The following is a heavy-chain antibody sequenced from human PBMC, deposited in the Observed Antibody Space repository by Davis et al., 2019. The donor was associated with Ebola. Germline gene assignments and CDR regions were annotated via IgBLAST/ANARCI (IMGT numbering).Heavy chain of an antibody. V-gene: IGHV3-30*02. Sequence: GESLKISCAASGFTFSSYGMHWVRQAPGKGLEWVAFIRFDGTDKYYADSVKGRFTISRDNSKNTLYLQMNSLRPEDTAVYYCSRDDGYGMDVWGKGTTVTVSS. CDR3: SRDDGYGMDV. J-gene: IGHJ6*04. CDR1: GFTFSSYG. CDR2: IRFDGTDK.